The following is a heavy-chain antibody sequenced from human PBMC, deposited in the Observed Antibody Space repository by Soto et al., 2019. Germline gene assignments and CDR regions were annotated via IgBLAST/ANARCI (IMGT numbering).Heavy chain of an antibody. D-gene: IGHD6-6*01. CDR2: IIPITGTV. V-gene: IGHV1-69*01. CDR1: GGTFSSYA. J-gene: IGHJ2*01. CDR3: AREYSSSSQYLYFDV. Sequence: QVQLVQSGAEVKKPGSSVKVSCKVSGGTFSSYAIGWVRQAPGQGLEWMGGIIPITGTVNYAQKFQGRVTITADESKITVYMELSRLRFEDTVVYYGAREYSSSSQYLYFDVWGRGTLVTVCS.